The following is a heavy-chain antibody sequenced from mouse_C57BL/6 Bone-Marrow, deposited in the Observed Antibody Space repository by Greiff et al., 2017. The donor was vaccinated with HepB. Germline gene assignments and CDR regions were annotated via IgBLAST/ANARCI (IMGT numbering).Heavy chain of an antibody. CDR2: IYPGGGYT. CDR1: GYTFTNYW. D-gene: IGHD3-2*02. V-gene: IGHV1-63*01. J-gene: IGHJ4*01. CDR3: ARRPGALDSSGYRRENYAMDY. Sequence: VQLQQSGAELVRPGTSVKMSCKASGYTFTNYWIGWAKQRPGHGLEWIGDIYPGGGYTNYNEKFKGKATLTADKSSSTAYMQFSSLTSEDSAIYYCARRPGALDSSGYRRENYAMDYWGQGTSVTVSS.